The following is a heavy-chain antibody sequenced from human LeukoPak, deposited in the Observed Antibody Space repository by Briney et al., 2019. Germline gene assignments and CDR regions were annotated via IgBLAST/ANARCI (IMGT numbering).Heavy chain of an antibody. CDR2: IRGSGGST. Sequence: PGGSLRLSCAASGFTFSSYAMSWVRQAPGKGLEWVSAIRGSGGSTYYADSVKGRFTISRDNSKNTLYLQMNSLRAEDTAVYYCAKARRALNYYGSGSPFDYWGQGTLVTVSS. J-gene: IGHJ4*02. V-gene: IGHV3-23*01. CDR1: GFTFSSYA. D-gene: IGHD3-10*01. CDR3: AKARRALNYYGSGSPFDY.